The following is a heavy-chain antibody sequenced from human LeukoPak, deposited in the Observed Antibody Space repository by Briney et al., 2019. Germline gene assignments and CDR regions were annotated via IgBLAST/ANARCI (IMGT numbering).Heavy chain of an antibody. CDR1: GGSINSYY. D-gene: IGHD5-12*01. CDR2: INHSGST. V-gene: IGHV4-34*01. Sequence: SETLSLTCTVSGGSINSYYWSWIRQPPGKGLEWIGEINHSGSTNYNPSLKSRVTISVDTSKNQFSLKLSSVTAADTAVYYCATGGRGYSGYYFDYWGQGTLVTVSS. CDR3: ATGGRGYSGYYFDY. J-gene: IGHJ4*02.